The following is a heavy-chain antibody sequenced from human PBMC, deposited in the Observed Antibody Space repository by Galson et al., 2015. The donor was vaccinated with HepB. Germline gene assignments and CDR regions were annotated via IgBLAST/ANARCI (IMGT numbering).Heavy chain of an antibody. CDR3: ARDGRQRYYDWLLSNYFDY. V-gene: IGHV3-30*03. CDR1: GFPFSNYG. Sequence: SLRLSCAASGFPFSNYGLHWVRQAPGKGLGWVAFMSYDGGTKYYADSVKGRFAVSRDDSKNTVYLQMNSVRVEDTAVYYCARDGRQRYYDWLLSNYFDYWGQGTQVTVSS. J-gene: IGHJ4*02. D-gene: IGHD3-9*01. CDR2: MSYDGGTK.